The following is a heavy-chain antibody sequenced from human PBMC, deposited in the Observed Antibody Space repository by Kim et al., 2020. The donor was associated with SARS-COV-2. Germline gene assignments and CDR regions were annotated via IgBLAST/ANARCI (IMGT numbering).Heavy chain of an antibody. J-gene: IGHJ3*02. CDR3: ATQGGPFGELDRFPPKNAFDI. D-gene: IGHD3-10*01. V-gene: IGHV5-51*01. CDR1: GYSFTSYW. Sequence: GESLKISCKGSGYSFTSYWIGWVRQMPGKGLEWMGIIYPGDSDTRYSPSFQGQVTILADKSISTAYLQWSSLKASDTAMYYCATQGGPFGELDRFPPKNAFDIWGQGTMVTVSS. CDR2: IYPGDSDT.